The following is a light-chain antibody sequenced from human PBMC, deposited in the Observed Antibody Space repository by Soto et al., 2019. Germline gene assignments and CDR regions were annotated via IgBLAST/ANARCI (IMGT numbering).Light chain of an antibody. CDR3: QQLNSYPHT. CDR2: AAS. V-gene: IGKV1-9*01. CDR1: QGISSY. J-gene: IGKJ2*01. Sequence: DIQLTQSPSFLSASVGDRVTITCRASQGISSYLAWYQQKPGKAPKLLIYAASTLQSGVQSRFSGSGSGTEFTLTISSLQPEDFATYYCQQLNSYPHTFGQGTKLEIQ.